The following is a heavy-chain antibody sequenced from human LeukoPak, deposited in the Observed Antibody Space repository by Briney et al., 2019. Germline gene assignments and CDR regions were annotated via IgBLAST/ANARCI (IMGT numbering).Heavy chain of an antibody. V-gene: IGHV3-23*01. CDR1: GFTFSSYG. Sequence: PGGSLRLSCAASGFTFSSYGMSWVRQAPGKGLEWVSAISGSGGSTYYADSVKGRFTISRDNSKNTLYLQMNSLRAEDTAVYYCAKYDILTFKIDYWGQGTLVTVSS. J-gene: IGHJ4*02. D-gene: IGHD3-9*01. CDR2: ISGSGGST. CDR3: AKYDILTFKIDY.